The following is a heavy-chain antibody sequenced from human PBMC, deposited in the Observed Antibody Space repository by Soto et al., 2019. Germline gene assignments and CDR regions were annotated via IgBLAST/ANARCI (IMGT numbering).Heavy chain of an antibody. J-gene: IGHJ4*02. CDR3: ASDLDGSGSYYTNY. V-gene: IGHV1-18*01. Sequence: DSVQVSCKTSGYSFSSIGISWVRPAPGQGPAWMGWVSPHKDNTYYAQRLQGRVTMTTDTATSTAYMELRSLRSDDTAVYCCASDLDGSGSYYTNYWGQGTLVTVSS. D-gene: IGHD3-10*01. CDR1: GYSFSSIG. CDR2: VSPHKDNT.